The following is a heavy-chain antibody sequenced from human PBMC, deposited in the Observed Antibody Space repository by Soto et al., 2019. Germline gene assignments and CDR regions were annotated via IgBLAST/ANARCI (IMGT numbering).Heavy chain of an antibody. V-gene: IGHV2-5*01. CDR3: ARGRETVPVFVFDI. CDR1: GISLSTSGVG. J-gene: IGHJ3*02. D-gene: IGHD1-1*01. Sequence: SGPTLVNPTQTLTLTCTLSGISLSTSGVGLGWIRQTPGRALEWLALVYWNDDKNYSPSLKSRLTITKDTSKNQAILTMTNMDPVDTATYYWARGRETVPVFVFDIWGQGTVVTVSS. CDR2: VYWNDDK.